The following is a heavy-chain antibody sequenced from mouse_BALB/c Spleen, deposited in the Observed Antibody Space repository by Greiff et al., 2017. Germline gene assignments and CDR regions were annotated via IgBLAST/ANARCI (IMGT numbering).Heavy chain of an antibody. V-gene: IGHV2-9*02. D-gene: IGHD2-1*01. Sequence: VKLMESGPGLVAPSQSLSITCTVSGFSLTSYGVHWVRQPPGKGLEWLGVIWAGGSTNYNSALMSRLSISKDNSKSQVFLKMNSLQTDDTAMYYCARGNRTPLAYWGQGTLVTVSA. CDR2: IWAGGST. J-gene: IGHJ3*01. CDR3: ARGNRTPLAY. CDR1: GFSLTSYG.